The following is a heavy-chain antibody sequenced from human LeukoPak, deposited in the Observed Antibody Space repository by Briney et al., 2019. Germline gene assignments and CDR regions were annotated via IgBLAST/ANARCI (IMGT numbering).Heavy chain of an antibody. Sequence: GASVKVSCKASGYTFTSYAMHWVRQAPGQGLEWMGWISAYNGNTNYAQKLQGRVTMTTDTSTSTAYMELRSLRSDDTAVYYCARERDTEDLYYYYGMDVWGQGTTVTVSS. CDR1: GYTFTSYA. V-gene: IGHV1-18*01. D-gene: IGHD5-24*01. CDR2: ISAYNGNT. J-gene: IGHJ6*02. CDR3: ARERDTEDLYYYYGMDV.